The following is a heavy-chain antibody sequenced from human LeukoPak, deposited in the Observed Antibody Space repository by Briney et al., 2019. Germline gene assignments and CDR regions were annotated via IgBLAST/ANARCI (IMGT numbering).Heavy chain of an antibody. J-gene: IGHJ6*03. D-gene: IGHD2-2*01. Sequence: ASVKVSCKASGYTFTGYYMHWVRQAPGQGLEWMGRINPNSGGTNYAQKFQGRVTMTRDMSISTAYMELSRLRSDDTAVYYCAREGGFVCSRTSCYGHYYYMDVWGKGTTVTVSS. CDR2: INPNSGGT. V-gene: IGHV1-2*06. CDR1: GYTFTGYY. CDR3: AREGGFVCSRTSCYGHYYYMDV.